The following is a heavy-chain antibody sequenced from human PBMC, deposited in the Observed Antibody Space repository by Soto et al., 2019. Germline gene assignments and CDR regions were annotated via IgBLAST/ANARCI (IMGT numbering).Heavy chain of an antibody. CDR2: ISSSSSTI. CDR3: VSLDLVVAASYYYYMDV. Sequence: GGSLRLSCAASGFTFSSYSMNWVRQAPGKGLEWVSYISSSSSTIYYADSVKGRFTISRDNAKNSLYLQMNSLRAEDTAVYYCVSLDLVVAASYYYYMDVWGKGTTVTVSS. CDR1: GFTFSSYS. D-gene: IGHD2-15*01. J-gene: IGHJ6*03. V-gene: IGHV3-48*01.